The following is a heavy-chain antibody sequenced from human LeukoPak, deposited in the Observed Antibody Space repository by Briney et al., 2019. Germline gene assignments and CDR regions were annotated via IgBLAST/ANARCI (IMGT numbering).Heavy chain of an antibody. V-gene: IGHV3-21*01. CDR2: ISSSSSYI. D-gene: IGHD2-15*01. CDR3: ARGDCSGGSCFPYYYYYYMDV. J-gene: IGHJ6*03. Sequence: PGGSLRLSCAASGFTFSSYSMNWVRQAPGKGLEWVSSISSSSSYIYYADSVKGRFTISRDNAKNSLYLQMNSLRAEDTAVYYCARGDCSGGSCFPYYYYYYMDVWGKGTTVTISS. CDR1: GFTFSSYS.